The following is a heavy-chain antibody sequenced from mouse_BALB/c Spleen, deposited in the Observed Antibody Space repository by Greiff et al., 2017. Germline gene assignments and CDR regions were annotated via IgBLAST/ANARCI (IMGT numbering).Heavy chain of an antibody. V-gene: IGHV5-17*02. J-gene: IGHJ1*01. CDR1: GFTFSSFG. Sequence: VVESGGGLVQPGGSRKLSCAASGFTFSSFGMHWVRQAPEKGLEWVAYISSGSSTIYYADTVKGRFTISRDNPKNTLFLQMTSLRSEDTAMYYCARLLTGYWYFDVWGAGTTVTVSS. D-gene: IGHD4-1*01. CDR2: ISSGSSTI. CDR3: ARLLTGYWYFDV.